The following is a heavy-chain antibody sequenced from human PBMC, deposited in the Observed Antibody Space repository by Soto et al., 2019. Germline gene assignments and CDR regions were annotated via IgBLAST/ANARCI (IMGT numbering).Heavy chain of an antibody. CDR2: ISHDGTKT. J-gene: IGHJ6*02. Sequence: QVQLVEAGGGVVQPGTSLRLACEASGFNFGAYGMHWVRQAPGKGLEWVAVISHDGTKTYYSDSVKGRFTISRDNSKNMLFVQMVSLRPDDTAVYSCAKDRHDGYTTCSRCYGVDVWGQGTTVTVSS. D-gene: IGHD5-18*01. CDR1: GFNFGAYG. V-gene: IGHV3-30*18. CDR3: AKDRHDGYTTCSRCYGVDV.